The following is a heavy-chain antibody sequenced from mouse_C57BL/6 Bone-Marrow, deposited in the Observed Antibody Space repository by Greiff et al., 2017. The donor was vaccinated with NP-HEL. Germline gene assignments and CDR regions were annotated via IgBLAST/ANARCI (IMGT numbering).Heavy chain of an antibody. J-gene: IGHJ4*01. CDR3: ARRWLLPYAMDY. Sequence: EVQVVESGGGLVKPGGSLKLSCAASGFTFTSYAMSWVRQTPEKRLEWVATISDGGSYTYYPDNVKGRFTISRDNAKNNLYLQMSHLKSEDTAMYYCARRWLLPYAMDYWGQGTSVTVSS. V-gene: IGHV5-4*01. CDR1: GFTFTSYA. CDR2: ISDGGSYT. D-gene: IGHD2-3*01.